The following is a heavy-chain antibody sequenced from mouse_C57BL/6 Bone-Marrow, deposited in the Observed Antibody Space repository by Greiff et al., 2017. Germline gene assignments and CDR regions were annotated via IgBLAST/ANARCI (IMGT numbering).Heavy chain of an antibody. V-gene: IGHV2-5*01. Sequence: VQRVESGPGLVQPSQSLSITCTVSGFSLTSYGVHWVRQSPGKGLEWLGVIWRGGSTDYTAAFMSRLSITKDNSKSQVFFKMNSLQADDTAIYYCAKTLFITTVVADYAMDYWGQGTSVTVSS. CDR3: AKTLFITTVVADYAMDY. J-gene: IGHJ4*01. CDR2: IWRGGST. D-gene: IGHD1-1*01. CDR1: GFSLTSYG.